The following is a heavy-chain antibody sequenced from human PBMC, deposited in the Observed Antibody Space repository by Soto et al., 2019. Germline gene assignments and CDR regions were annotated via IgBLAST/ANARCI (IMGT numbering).Heavy chain of an antibody. CDR3: AREVCVDATSYFDF. V-gene: IGHV1-2*02. Sequence: ASVKVSCKASGGTFSSYAISWVRQAPGQGLEWMGWISPNSGGTDYAQNFQGRVTMTRDTSISTAYMDLSRLRSDDTAAYYCAREVCVDATSYFDFWGQGTLVTVSS. CDR2: ISPNSGGT. D-gene: IGHD1-26*01. CDR1: GGTFSSYA. J-gene: IGHJ4*02.